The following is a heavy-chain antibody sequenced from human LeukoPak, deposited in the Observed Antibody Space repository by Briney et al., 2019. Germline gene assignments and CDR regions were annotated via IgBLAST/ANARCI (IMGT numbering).Heavy chain of an antibody. Sequence: PGGSLRLSCAASGFTFSSYWMHWVRQAPGKGLVWVARINSDGSSTSYADSVKGRFTISRDNAKNTLYLQMNSLRAEDTAVYYCARLYGSGSYYNGAFDIWGQGTMVTVSS. J-gene: IGHJ3*02. D-gene: IGHD3-10*01. CDR3: ARLYGSGSYYNGAFDI. CDR1: GFTFSSYW. V-gene: IGHV3-74*01. CDR2: INSDGSST.